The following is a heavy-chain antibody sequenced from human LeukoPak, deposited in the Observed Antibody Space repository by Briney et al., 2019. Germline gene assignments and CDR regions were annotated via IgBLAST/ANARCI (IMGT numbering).Heavy chain of an antibody. Sequence: PGRSLRLSCAASGFTFSSYGMHWVRQAPGKGLEWVAVISYDGSNKYYADSVKGRFTISRDNSKNTLYLQMNSLRAEDTAVYYCAKDQGDGYGTFFQHWGQGTLVTVSS. D-gene: IGHD5-24*01. CDR3: AKDQGDGYGTFFQH. CDR2: ISYDGSNK. CDR1: GFTFSSYG. J-gene: IGHJ1*01. V-gene: IGHV3-30*18.